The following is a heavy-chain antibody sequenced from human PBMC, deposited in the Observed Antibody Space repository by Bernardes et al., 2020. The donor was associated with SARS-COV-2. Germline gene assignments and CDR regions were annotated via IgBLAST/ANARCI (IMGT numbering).Heavy chain of an antibody. Sequence: GGSLRLSCAASGFTVSSNYMSWVRQAPGKGLAWVSVIYSGGSTYYADSVKGRFTISRDNSKNTLYLQMNSLRAEDTAVYYCATARGFYYYGMDVWGQGTTVTVSS. CDR3: ATARGFYYYGMDV. CDR1: GFTVSSNY. CDR2: IYSGGST. J-gene: IGHJ6*02. V-gene: IGHV3-53*01. D-gene: IGHD3-16*01.